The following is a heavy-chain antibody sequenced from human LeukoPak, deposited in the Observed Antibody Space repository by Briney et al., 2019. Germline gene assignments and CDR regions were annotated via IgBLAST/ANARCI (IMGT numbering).Heavy chain of an antibody. D-gene: IGHD1-26*01. V-gene: IGHV3-48*03. J-gene: IGHJ4*02. CDR1: GFTFSNYE. CDR3: ARDQQWELLDY. Sequence: GGSLRLSRAASGFTFSNYEMNWVRQAPGKGLEWVSYISSSGTAIYYADSVKGRFTISRDNAKNSLYLQMNSLRVEDTAVYYCARDQQWELLDYWGQGTLVTVSS. CDR2: ISSSGTAI.